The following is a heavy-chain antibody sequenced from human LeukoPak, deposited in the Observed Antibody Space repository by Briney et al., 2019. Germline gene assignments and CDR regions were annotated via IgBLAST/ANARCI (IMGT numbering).Heavy chain of an antibody. J-gene: IGHJ4*02. V-gene: IGHV4-31*03. CDR3: ARGTYYYDSSGYYFDY. CDR2: IYYSGCT. CDR1: GGSISSGGYY. Sequence: PSQTLSLTCTVSGGSISSGGYYWSWIRQHPGKGLEWIGYIYYSGCTYYNPSLKSRVTISVDRSKNQFSLKLSSVTAADTAVYYCARGTYYYDSSGYYFDYWGQGTLVTVSS. D-gene: IGHD3-22*01.